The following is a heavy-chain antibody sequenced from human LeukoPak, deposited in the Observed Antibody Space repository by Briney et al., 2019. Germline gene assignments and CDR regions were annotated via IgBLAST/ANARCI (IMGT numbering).Heavy chain of an antibody. CDR1: GASISSSNW. J-gene: IGHJ6*03. D-gene: IGHD6-19*01. CDR2: IYHSGST. CDR3: ARETRGGWYRRSGYYMDV. Sequence: PSGTLSLTCAVSGASISSSNWWSWVRQPPGKGLEWIGEIYHSGSTNYNPSLKSRVTISVDKSKNQFSLKLSSVTAADTAVYYCARETRGGWYRRSGYYMDVWGKGTTVTVSS. V-gene: IGHV4-4*02.